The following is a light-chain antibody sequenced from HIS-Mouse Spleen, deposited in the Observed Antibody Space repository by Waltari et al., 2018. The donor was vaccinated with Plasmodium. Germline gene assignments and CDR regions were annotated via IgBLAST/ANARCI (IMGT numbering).Light chain of an antibody. Sequence: EIVMTQSPATLSVSPGERATLSCRASQSVSSNLAWYQQKPGQAPRLLIYGSSTRATGIPARVRCRGSWTEFTLTISSLQSEDFAVYYCQQYNNWSFTFGPGTKVDIK. CDR2: GSS. CDR1: QSVSSN. J-gene: IGKJ3*01. CDR3: QQYNNWSFT. V-gene: IGKV3-15*01.